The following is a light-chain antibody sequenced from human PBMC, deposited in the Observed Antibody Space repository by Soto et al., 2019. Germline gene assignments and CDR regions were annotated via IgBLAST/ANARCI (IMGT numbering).Light chain of an antibody. J-gene: IGLJ2*01. Sequence: QSVLPQTPSVSGTPGQTVTISCSGSSSNIGRNYVYWYQQLPGAAPKLLMYSHNIRPSGVPDRFSASTSGTSASLVISGLRSEDEADYHCATWDDDVSGVIFGAGTKVTVL. CDR3: ATWDDDVSGVI. CDR2: SHN. V-gene: IGLV1-47*02. CDR1: SSNIGRNY.